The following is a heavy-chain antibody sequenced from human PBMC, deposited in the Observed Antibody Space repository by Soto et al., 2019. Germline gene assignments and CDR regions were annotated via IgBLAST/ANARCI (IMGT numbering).Heavy chain of an antibody. J-gene: IGHJ4*02. Sequence: QVQLQQWGAGLLKPSETLSLTCAVYGGSFSGYYWSWIRQAPGKGLEWVGEIIHSGSTNYNPSLMSRVTISVDTSKNQFSLELSSVTASDTAVYYCARGDIVVVPAAIQGPAFDYWGQGTLVTV. D-gene: IGHD2-2*02. CDR2: IIHSGST. CDR1: GGSFSGYY. CDR3: ARGDIVVVPAAIQGPAFDY. V-gene: IGHV4-34*01.